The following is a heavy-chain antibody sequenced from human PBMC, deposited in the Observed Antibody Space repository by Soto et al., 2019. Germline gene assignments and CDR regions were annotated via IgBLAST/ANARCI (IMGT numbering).Heavy chain of an antibody. CDR3: ARDIESVTAKHFFYYYAMDV. V-gene: IGHV1-18*01. CDR1: GFTFSNYG. Sequence: GASVKVSCKASGFTFSNYGLNWVRQAPGRGLEWMGWVSANNGHTNYAQNLQGRVSMTTDTSTSTAYMELRGLRFDDTAVYYCARDIESVTAKHFFYYYAMDVCGQGTTVTVYS. J-gene: IGHJ6*02. CDR2: VSANNGHT. D-gene: IGHD2-8*01.